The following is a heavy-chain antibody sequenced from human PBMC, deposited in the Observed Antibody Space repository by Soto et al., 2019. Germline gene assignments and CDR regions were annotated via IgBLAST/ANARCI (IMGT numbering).Heavy chain of an antibody. J-gene: IGHJ6*02. Sequence: PGGSLRLSCVASGFTFENYAMSWVRQAPGKWLEWVSAISGSGGTTYYSDSVKGRFTISRDNSKNTVYLQMNDLRVEDAAEYFCAKDSWAIFGVPAGEYYAMDVWGQGTTVTVSS. CDR3: AKDSWAIFGVPAGEYYAMDV. V-gene: IGHV3-23*01. D-gene: IGHD3-3*01. CDR2: ISGSGGTT. CDR1: GFTFENYA.